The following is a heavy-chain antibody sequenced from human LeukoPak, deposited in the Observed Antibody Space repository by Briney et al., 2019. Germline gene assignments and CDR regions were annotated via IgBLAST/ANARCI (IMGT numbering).Heavy chain of an antibody. Sequence: AGGSLRLSCTASGFTFSSYAMSWVRQAPGKGLEWVSAISGSGGSTYYADSVKGRFTISRDNSKNTLYLQMNSLRAEDTAVYYCAKLKGAVAGPFDYWGQGTLVTVSS. CDR2: ISGSGGST. CDR1: GFTFSSYA. J-gene: IGHJ4*02. CDR3: AKLKGAVAGPFDY. D-gene: IGHD6-19*01. V-gene: IGHV3-23*01.